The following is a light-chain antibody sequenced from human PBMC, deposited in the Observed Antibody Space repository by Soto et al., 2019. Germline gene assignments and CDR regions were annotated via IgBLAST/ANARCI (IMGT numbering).Light chain of an antibody. CDR2: ANS. Sequence: QSVLTQPPSVSGAPGKRVTISCTGSSSNIGAGYDVHWYQQLPGTAPKLLIYANSNRPSGVPDRFSGSKSGTSASLAITGLQAEDEADYYCQSYDSSLSGRVFGTGTKLTVL. J-gene: IGLJ1*01. V-gene: IGLV1-40*01. CDR1: SSNIGAGYD. CDR3: QSYDSSLSGRV.